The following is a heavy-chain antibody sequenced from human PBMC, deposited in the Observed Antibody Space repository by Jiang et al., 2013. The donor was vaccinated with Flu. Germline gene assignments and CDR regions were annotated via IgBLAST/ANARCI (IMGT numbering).Heavy chain of an antibody. CDR3: ARGQGGAGVGLDP. CDR1: GYTFTGYY. CDR2: INPNSGGT. J-gene: IGHJ5*02. V-gene: IGHV1-2*02. D-gene: IGHD3-16*01. Sequence: GYTFTGYYMHWVRQAPGQGLEWMGWINPNSGGTNYAQKFQGRVTMTRNTSISTAYMELSSLRSEDTAVYYCARGQGGAGVGLDPWGQGTLVTVSS.